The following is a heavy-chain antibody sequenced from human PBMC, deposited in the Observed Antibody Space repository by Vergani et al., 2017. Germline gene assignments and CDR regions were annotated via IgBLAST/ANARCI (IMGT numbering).Heavy chain of an antibody. CDR3: AKALYSNYGGDAVDI. V-gene: IGHV3-9*01. D-gene: IGHD4-11*01. Sequence: EVQLVESGGDLVQPGRSLRLSCAASGFTFDDYAMHWVRQAPGKGLEWVSGISWNSGSIGYADSVKGRFTISRDNAKNSLYLQMNSLRTEDTALYYCAKALYSNYGGDAVDIWGQGTMVTVSS. CDR2: ISWNSGSI. J-gene: IGHJ3*02. CDR1: GFTFDDYA.